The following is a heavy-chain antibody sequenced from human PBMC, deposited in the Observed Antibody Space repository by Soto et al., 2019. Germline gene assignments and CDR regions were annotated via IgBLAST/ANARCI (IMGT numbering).Heavy chain of an antibody. Sequence: EVQLVESGGGLVKPGGSLRLSCAASGFTFSSYSMNWVRQAPGKGLEWVSSISSSSSYIYYADSVKGRFTISRDNAKNSLYLQMNSLRAEDTAVYYCARDRFVVVTPTDYWGQGTLVTVSS. J-gene: IGHJ4*02. CDR1: GFTFSSYS. CDR3: ARDRFVVVTPTDY. CDR2: ISSSSSYI. D-gene: IGHD2-21*02. V-gene: IGHV3-21*01.